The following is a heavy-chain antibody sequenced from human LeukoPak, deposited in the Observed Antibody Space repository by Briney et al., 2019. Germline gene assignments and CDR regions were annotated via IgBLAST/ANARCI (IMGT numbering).Heavy chain of an antibody. CDR2: ITSDGSKK. V-gene: IGHV3-30-3*01. Sequence: GGSLGLSCAASGFTFTTYALHWIRQAPGTGLEWVAAITSDGSKKYYANSVKGRFTISRDNSKNTLYLQMNSLRADDTAVYFCARTSLHYFGSGSYSLDVFDIWGQGTMVTVSS. CDR3: ARTSLHYFGSGSYSLDVFDI. D-gene: IGHD3-10*01. CDR1: GFTFTTYA. J-gene: IGHJ3*02.